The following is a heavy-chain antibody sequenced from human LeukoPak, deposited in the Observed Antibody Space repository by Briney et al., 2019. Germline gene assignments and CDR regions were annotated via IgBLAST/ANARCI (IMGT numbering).Heavy chain of an antibody. Sequence: PGGSLRLSCAASGFTFSDYYMSWIRQAPGKGLEWVSYISSSGSTIYYADSVKGRFTISRDNAKNSLYLQMNSLRAEDTALYYCARDGDIVATTLYYFDYWGQGTLVTVSS. CDR1: GFTFSDYY. CDR2: ISSSGSTI. J-gene: IGHJ4*02. V-gene: IGHV3-11*01. CDR3: ARDGDIVATTLYYFDY. D-gene: IGHD5-12*01.